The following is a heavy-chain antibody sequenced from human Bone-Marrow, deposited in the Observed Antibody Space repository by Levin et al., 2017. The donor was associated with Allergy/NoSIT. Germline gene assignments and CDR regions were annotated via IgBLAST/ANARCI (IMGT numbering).Heavy chain of an antibody. CDR2: INHSGST. CDR1: GGSFSGYY. J-gene: IGHJ4*02. V-gene: IGHV4-34*01. Sequence: SQTLSLTCAVYGGSFSGYYWSWIRQPPGKGLEWIGEINHSGSTNYNPSLKSRVTISVDTSKNQFSLKLSSVTAADTAVYYCARGTGWGQGTLVTVSS. CDR3: ARGTG.